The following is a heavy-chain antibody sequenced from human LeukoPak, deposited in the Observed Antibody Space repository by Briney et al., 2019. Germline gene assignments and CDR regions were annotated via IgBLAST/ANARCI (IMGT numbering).Heavy chain of an antibody. CDR1: AYTLTELS. CDR2: FDPEDGET. CDR3: ATPSLAVDHYFDY. J-gene: IGHJ4*02. V-gene: IGHV1-24*01. Sequence: ASVKVSCKVSAYTLTELSMHWVRQAPGKGLEWMGGFDPEDGETIYAQKFQGRVTMTEDTSTDTAYMELSSLRSEDTAVYYCATPSLAVDHYFDYWGQGTLVTVSS.